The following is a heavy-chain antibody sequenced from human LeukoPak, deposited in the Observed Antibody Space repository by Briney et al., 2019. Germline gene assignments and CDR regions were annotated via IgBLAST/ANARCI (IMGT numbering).Heavy chain of an antibody. J-gene: IGHJ5*02. CDR1: GYTFTGYY. Sequence: GSVKVSCKTSGYTFTGYYVHWVRQAPGQGLEWMAMINPGDGGTIFAHRFQARVTLSQDTSTSTVYMEMNDLKSDDTAMYYCARGVGHWFDPWGQGTLVTVSS. V-gene: IGHV1-46*01. CDR3: ARGVGHWFDP. CDR2: INPGDGGT.